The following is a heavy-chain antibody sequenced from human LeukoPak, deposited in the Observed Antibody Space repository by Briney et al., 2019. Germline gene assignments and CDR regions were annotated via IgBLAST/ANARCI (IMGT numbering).Heavy chain of an antibody. CDR2: ISAYNGNT. J-gene: IGHJ5*02. Sequence: GASVKVSCKASGYTFTSYGISWVRQAPGQGLEWMGWISAYNGNTNYAQKLQGRVTMTTDTSTSTAYMELRSLRSDDTAVYYCARDYGSGSSQPGFDPWGQGTLVTVSS. CDR3: ARDYGSGSSQPGFDP. V-gene: IGHV1-18*01. D-gene: IGHD3-10*01. CDR1: GYTFTSYG.